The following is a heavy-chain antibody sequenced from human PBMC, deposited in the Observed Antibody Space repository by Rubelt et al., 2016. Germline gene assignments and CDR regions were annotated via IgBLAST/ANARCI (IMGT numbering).Heavy chain of an antibody. J-gene: IGHJ5*02. CDR2: IDPSDSYT. CDR1: GYRFTSYW. D-gene: IGHD4-23*01. CDR3: ARHAGDGGNSEDWFDP. V-gene: IGHV5-10-1*01. Sequence: EVLLVQSGAEVKKPGESLRISCKGSGYRFTSYWISWVRQMPGKGLDWMGRIDPSDSYTNYSQSFQGHATISADKSISTAYLKWSSLKASDTAMYYCARHAGDGGNSEDWFDPWGQGTLVTVSS.